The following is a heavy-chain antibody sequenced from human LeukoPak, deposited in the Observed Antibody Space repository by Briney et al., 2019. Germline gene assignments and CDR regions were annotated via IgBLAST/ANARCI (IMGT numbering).Heavy chain of an antibody. CDR3: ARSYYYESSGYGDFDY. D-gene: IGHD3-22*01. Sequence: SETLSLXCAVYGGSFSGYYWSWIRQPPGKVLEWIGEINHSGITNYNPSLKSRVTISVDTSKNQFSLKLTSVTAADTAVYYCARSYYYESSGYGDFDYWGQGALVTVSS. J-gene: IGHJ4*02. CDR1: GGSFSGYY. CDR2: INHSGIT. V-gene: IGHV4-34*01.